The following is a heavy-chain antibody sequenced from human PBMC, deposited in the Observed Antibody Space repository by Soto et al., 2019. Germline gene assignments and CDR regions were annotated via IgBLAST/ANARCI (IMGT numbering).Heavy chain of an antibody. CDR3: ARRWGGTFDY. CDR2: IYYSGST. V-gene: IGHV4-59*01. Sequence: QVQLQESGPGLVKPSETLSLTCTVSGGSISSYYWSWIRQPPGKGLEWIGYIYYSGSTNYNPSLKSPVTISVYTSKNQFSLKLSSVTAADTAAYYCARRWGGTFDYWGQGTLVTAAS. J-gene: IGHJ4*02. CDR1: GGSISSYY. D-gene: IGHD2-21*01.